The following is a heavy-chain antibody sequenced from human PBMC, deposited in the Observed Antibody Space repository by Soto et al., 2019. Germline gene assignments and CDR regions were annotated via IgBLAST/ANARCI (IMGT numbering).Heavy chain of an antibody. Sequence: SETLSLTCTVSGGSISSGGYYWSWIRQHPGKGLEWIGYIYYSGSTYYNPSLKSRVTISVDTSKNQFSLKLSSVTAADTAVYYCARERPMDWFDPWGQGTLVTVSS. CDR3: ARERPMDWFDP. CDR2: IYYSGST. V-gene: IGHV4-31*03. J-gene: IGHJ5*02. D-gene: IGHD3-10*01. CDR1: GGSISSGGYY.